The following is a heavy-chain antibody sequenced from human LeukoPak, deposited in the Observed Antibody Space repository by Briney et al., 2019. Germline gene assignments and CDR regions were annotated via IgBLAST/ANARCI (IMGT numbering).Heavy chain of an antibody. CDR3: ARSGPGGDQVPGY. CDR2: IYYSGST. D-gene: IGHD2-21*01. V-gene: IGHV4-59*06. CDR1: GGSISPYY. J-gene: IGHJ4*02. Sequence: SETLSLTCTVSGGSISPYYWSWIRQHPGKGLEWIGYIYYSGSTYYNPSLKSRVTISVDTSKNQFSLKLSSVTAADTAVYYCARSGPGGDQVPGYWDQGTLVTVSS.